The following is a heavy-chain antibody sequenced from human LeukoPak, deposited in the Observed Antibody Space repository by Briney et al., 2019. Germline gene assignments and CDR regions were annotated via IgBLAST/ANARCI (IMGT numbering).Heavy chain of an antibody. J-gene: IGHJ4*02. CDR2: IYHSGDT. D-gene: IGHD1-26*01. CDR3: ARRGVGASPFDF. CDR1: GDSIDSSTYF. V-gene: IGHV4-39*01. Sequence: PSETPSLTCTVSGDSIDSSTYFWGWIRQSPGKGLEWIATIYHSGDTFYTPSLQSRVTISVDIIKNQFSLKVNSVTAADTAVYYCARRGVGASPFDFWGQGTLVTVS.